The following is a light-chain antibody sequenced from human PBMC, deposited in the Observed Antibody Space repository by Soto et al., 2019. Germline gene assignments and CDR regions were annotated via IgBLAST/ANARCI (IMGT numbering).Light chain of an antibody. CDR1: SSDVGSYNL. CDR2: EGT. V-gene: IGLV2-23*01. J-gene: IGLJ1*01. Sequence: QSALTQPASVSGSPGQSITISCTETSSDVGSYNLVSWYQQHPGKAPKLIIYEGTYRPSGVSNRFSGSKSGNTASLTISGLQAEDEADYYCCSYAGSSTYVFGSGTKVTVL. CDR3: CSYAGSSTYV.